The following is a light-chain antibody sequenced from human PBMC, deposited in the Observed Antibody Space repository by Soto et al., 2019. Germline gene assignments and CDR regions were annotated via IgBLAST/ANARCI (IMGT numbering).Light chain of an antibody. Sequence: QSVLTQPASVSGSPGQSITISCTGTSSDVGSNNLVSWYQQHPGKATKLMIYEGSKRPSGVSNRFSGSKSGNTASLTISGLQAEDEADYYCCSYAGSSTYVFGTGTKVTVL. CDR3: CSYAGSSTYV. V-gene: IGLV2-23*01. CDR2: EGS. CDR1: SSDVGSNNL. J-gene: IGLJ1*01.